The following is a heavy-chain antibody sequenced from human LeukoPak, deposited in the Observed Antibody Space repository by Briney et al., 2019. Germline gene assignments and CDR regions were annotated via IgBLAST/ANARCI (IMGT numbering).Heavy chain of an antibody. CDR2: INSDGSST. CDR3: VREGRVSGYDFDY. Sequence: GGSLRLSCAASGFAFSSYNMNWVRQAPGKGLVWVSRINSDGSSTTYADSVKGRLTISRDNAKNTLYLQMNSLRAEDTAVYYCVREGRVSGYDFDYWGQGTLVTVSS. CDR1: GFAFSSYN. J-gene: IGHJ4*02. D-gene: IGHD5-12*01. V-gene: IGHV3-74*01.